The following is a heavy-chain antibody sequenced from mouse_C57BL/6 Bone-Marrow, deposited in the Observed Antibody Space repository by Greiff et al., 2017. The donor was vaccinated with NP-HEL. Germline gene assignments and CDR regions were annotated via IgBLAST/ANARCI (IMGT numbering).Heavy chain of an antibody. CDR1: GYAFSSSW. CDR2: IYPGDGDT. V-gene: IGHV1-82*01. CDR3: ARYRYYGSSYEGY. D-gene: IGHD1-1*01. J-gene: IGHJ2*01. Sequence: VQLVESGPELVKPGASVKISCKASGYAFSSSWMNWVKQRPGKGLEWIGRIYPGDGDTNYNGKFKGKATLTADKSSSTAYMQLSSLTSEDSAVYFCARYRYYGSSYEGYWGQGTTLTVSS.